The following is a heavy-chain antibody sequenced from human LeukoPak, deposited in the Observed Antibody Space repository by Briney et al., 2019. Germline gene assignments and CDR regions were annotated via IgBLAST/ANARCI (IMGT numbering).Heavy chain of an antibody. CDR2: IYHSGST. V-gene: IGHV4-4*02. CDR3: ARGTRYYDILTGLGTFDY. D-gene: IGHD3-9*01. CDR1: GGSISSRNW. J-gene: IGHJ4*02. Sequence: SETLSLTCAVSGGSISSRNWWSWVRQPPGKGLEWIGEIYHSGSTNYNPSLKSRVAISVDKSKNQFSLKLSSVTAADTAVYYCARGTRYYDILTGLGTFDYWGQGTLVTVSS.